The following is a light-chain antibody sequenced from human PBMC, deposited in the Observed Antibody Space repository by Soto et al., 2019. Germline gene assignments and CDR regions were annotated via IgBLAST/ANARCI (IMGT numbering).Light chain of an antibody. V-gene: IGKV3-20*01. CDR1: QNVSTY. J-gene: IGKJ5*01. CDR2: GAS. CDR3: QQYSSSPSIT. Sequence: DIVLTQSPATLSLSPGDRATLSCRASQNVSTYLAWYQQKPGQSPRLLIYGASTRATGIPDRFSGSGSGTDFTLTISRLEPEDFAVYYCQQYSSSPSITFGQGTRLEIK.